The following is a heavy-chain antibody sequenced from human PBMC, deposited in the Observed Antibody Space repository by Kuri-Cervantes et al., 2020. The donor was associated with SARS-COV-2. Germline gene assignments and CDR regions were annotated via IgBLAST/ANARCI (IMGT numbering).Heavy chain of an antibody. J-gene: IGHJ4*02. CDR3: ARTPCSSTSCAPPFDF. CDR1: GFSLSNARMG. CDR2: IFSNDEK. V-gene: IGHV2-26*01. D-gene: IGHD2-2*01. Sequence: SGPTLVKPTETLTLTCTVSGFSLSNARMGVSWIRQPPGKALEWLAHIFSNDEKSYSTSLKSRLTISKDTSKSQVVLTMTNMDPVDTATYSCARTPCSSTSCAPPFDFWGQGTLVTVSS.